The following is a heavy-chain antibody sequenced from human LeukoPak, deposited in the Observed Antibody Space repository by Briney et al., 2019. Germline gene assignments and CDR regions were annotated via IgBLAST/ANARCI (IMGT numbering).Heavy chain of an antibody. CDR1: GGSISSSSYY. Sequence: SETLSLTCTVSGGSISSSSYYWRWIRQPPGKGLEWIGSIYYSGSTYYNPSLKSRVTISVDTSKNQFSLKLSSVTAADTAVYYCAITIVVVTASRESYFDYWGQGTLVTVSS. D-gene: IGHD2-21*02. CDR3: AITIVVVTASRESYFDY. V-gene: IGHV4-39*01. J-gene: IGHJ4*02. CDR2: IYYSGST.